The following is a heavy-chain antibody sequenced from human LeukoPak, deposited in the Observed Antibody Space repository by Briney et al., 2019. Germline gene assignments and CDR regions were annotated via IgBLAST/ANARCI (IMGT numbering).Heavy chain of an antibody. Sequence: PSETLSLTCTVSGGSISSSSYYWSWIRQPPGKGLEWIGYIYYSGSTNYNPSFKSRVIISLDTSKNQFSLKLSSVTAADTAVYYCARLGGNTRGLYYYYYGMDVWGQGTTVTISS. CDR3: ARLGGNTRGLYYYYYGMDV. CDR1: GGSISSSSYY. V-gene: IGHV4-61*05. CDR2: IYYSGST. D-gene: IGHD4-23*01. J-gene: IGHJ6*02.